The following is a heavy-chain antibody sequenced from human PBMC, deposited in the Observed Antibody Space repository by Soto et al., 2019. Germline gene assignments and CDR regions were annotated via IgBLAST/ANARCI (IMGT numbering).Heavy chain of an antibody. CDR2: LYSGGTT. CDR3: ARGLYDSGSFYFDF. J-gene: IGHJ4*02. D-gene: IGHD3-10*01. Sequence: EEQLVESGGGLMHTGASLRLSCAASGFNVAGKYMIWVRQAPGKGLEWVSILYSGGTTYYADSVKGRFTISRDTSENTLYLQMNSLRAEDTAVYYCARGLYDSGSFYFDFWGQGTLVTVSS. CDR1: GFNVAGKY. V-gene: IGHV3-53*02.